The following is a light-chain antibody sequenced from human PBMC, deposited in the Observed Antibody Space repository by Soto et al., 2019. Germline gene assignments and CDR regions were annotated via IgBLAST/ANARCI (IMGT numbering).Light chain of an antibody. V-gene: IGLV2-8*01. CDR2: EVN. Sequence: QSALTQPPSASGSPGQSVTISCTGTSSDVGGYNFVSWFQQNPGKAPKLMIYEVNKRPSGVPDRFSGSKSGNTASLTVSGLQAEDEADYYCSSYAGSNNFVVFGGGTQLTV. CDR3: SSYAGSNNFVV. CDR1: SSDVGGYNF. J-gene: IGLJ2*01.